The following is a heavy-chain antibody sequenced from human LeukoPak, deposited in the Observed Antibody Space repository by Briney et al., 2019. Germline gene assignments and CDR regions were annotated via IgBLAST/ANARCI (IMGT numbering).Heavy chain of an antibody. V-gene: IGHV3-7*01. D-gene: IGHD3-22*01. CDR1: GFTFSSYW. J-gene: IGHJ4*02. CDR3: ARDRGYYYDSSGYYYYY. CDR2: IKQDRSEK. Sequence: GGSLRLSCAASGFTFSSYWMSWVRQAPGKGLEWVANIKQDRSEKYYVDSVKGRFTISRDNAKNSLYLQMNSLRAEDTAVYYCARDRGYYYDSSGYYYYYWGQGTLVTVSS.